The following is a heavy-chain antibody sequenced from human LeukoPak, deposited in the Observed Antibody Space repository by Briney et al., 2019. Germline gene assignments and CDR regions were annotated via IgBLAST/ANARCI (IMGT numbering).Heavy chain of an antibody. D-gene: IGHD3-10*01. V-gene: IGHV4-38-2*02. J-gene: IGHJ3*02. Sequence: SETLSLTCTASGYSISSGYYWGWIRQPPGKGLEWIGSIYHSGSTYYNPSLKSRVTISVDTSKNQFSLKLSSVTAADTAVYYCAREGWDPGTGDAFDIWGQGTMVTVSS. CDR1: GYSISSGYY. CDR3: AREGWDPGTGDAFDI. CDR2: IYHSGST.